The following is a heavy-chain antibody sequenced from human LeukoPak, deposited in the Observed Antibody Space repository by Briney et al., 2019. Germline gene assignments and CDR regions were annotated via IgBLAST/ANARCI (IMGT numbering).Heavy chain of an antibody. D-gene: IGHD6-19*01. CDR3: ARDQTGITVAATGWFDP. Sequence: GGXLRLSCAASGFTFSDYYMSWLRQAPGRGLEWVSYISNSGTTRYYADSVKGRFTISRDNAKNSLYLQMNSLRAEDTAVYYCARDQTGITVAATGWFDPWGQGTLVTVSS. CDR2: ISNSGTTR. CDR1: GFTFSDYY. V-gene: IGHV3-11*04. J-gene: IGHJ5*02.